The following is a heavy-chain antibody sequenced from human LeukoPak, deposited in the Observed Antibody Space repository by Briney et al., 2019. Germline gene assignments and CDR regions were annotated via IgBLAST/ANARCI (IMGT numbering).Heavy chain of an antibody. Sequence: GGSLRLSCAASGFTFSSYGMHWVRQAPGKGLEWVAVISYDGSNKYYADSVKGRFTISRDNSKNTLYLQMNSLRAEDTAVYYCAKDSGSYSGYWGQGTLVTVSS. CDR3: AKDSGSYSGY. CDR2: ISYDGSNK. D-gene: IGHD1-26*01. J-gene: IGHJ4*02. V-gene: IGHV3-30*18. CDR1: GFTFSSYG.